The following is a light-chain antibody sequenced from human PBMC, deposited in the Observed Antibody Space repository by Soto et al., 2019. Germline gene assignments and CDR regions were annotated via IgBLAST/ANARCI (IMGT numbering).Light chain of an antibody. CDR3: ATWDNTLSGEV. Sequence: QSVLTQPPSVSAAPGQKVTISCFGSNSNIRRNYVSWYQQLPGTAPKLLIYGNNNRHSGITDRISGSKSGTSATLGITGLQPGDEADYYCATWDNTLSGEVCGGGTKLTVL. V-gene: IGLV1-51*01. CDR2: GNN. J-gene: IGLJ3*02. CDR1: NSNIRRNY.